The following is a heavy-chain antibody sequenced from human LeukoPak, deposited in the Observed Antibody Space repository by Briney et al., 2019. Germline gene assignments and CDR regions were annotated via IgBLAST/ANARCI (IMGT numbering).Heavy chain of an antibody. Sequence: PGGSLRLSCAASGITFNAYWMTWVRQGPGQGLDWVANLRQDGGETNYVDSVKGRFTISRDNAKNSVFLQMNSLRADDTAMYYCARDLQHSSFDRVLSGSTWGQGTLVTVSS. V-gene: IGHV3-7*04. D-gene: IGHD3-9*01. CDR3: ARDLQHSSFDRVLSGST. CDR1: GITFNAYW. J-gene: IGHJ5*02. CDR2: LRQDGGET.